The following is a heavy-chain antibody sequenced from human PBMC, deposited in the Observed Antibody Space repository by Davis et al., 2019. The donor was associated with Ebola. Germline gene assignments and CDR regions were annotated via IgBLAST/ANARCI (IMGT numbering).Heavy chain of an antibody. CDR1: GGSISSSSYY. CDR3: ARSRVVVAATYYYYYGMDV. V-gene: IGHV4-39*07. CDR2: IYHSGST. D-gene: IGHD2-15*01. J-gene: IGHJ6*02. Sequence: GSLRLSCTVSGGSISSSSYYWGWIRQPPGKGLEWIGEIYHSGSTNYNPSLKSRVTISVDKSKNQFSLKLSSVTAADTAVYYCARSRVVVAATYYYYYGMDVWGQGTTVTVSS.